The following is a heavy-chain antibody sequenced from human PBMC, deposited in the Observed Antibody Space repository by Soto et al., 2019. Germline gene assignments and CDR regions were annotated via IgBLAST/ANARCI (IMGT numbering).Heavy chain of an antibody. CDR2: INSDGSST. D-gene: IGHD3-10*01. Sequence: LSCAASGFTFSSYWMHWVRQAPGKGLVWVSRINSDGSSTSYADSVKGRFTISRDNAKNTLYLQMNSLRAEDTAVYYCARDGVTGARGGMDVWGQGTTVTVSS. V-gene: IGHV3-74*01. CDR1: GFTFSSYW. J-gene: IGHJ6*02. CDR3: ARDGVTGARGGMDV.